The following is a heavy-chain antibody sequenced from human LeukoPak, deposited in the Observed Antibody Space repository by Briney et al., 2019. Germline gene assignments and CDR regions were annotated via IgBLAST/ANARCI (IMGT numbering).Heavy chain of an antibody. CDR1: GGSISTYY. Sequence: PSETLSLTCTVSGGSISTYYWSWLRQPPGKGLQWIGYIYYSGSTNYNPSLKSRVTMSVDTSKNQFSLNLSSVTATDTAVYYCARAYCSGGSCYSSRGMFDPWGQGTLVTVSS. D-gene: IGHD2-15*01. CDR3: ARAYCSGGSCYSSRGMFDP. V-gene: IGHV4-59*01. J-gene: IGHJ5*02. CDR2: IYYSGST.